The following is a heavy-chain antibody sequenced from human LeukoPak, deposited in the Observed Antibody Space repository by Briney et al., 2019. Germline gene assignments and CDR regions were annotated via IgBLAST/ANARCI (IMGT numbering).Heavy chain of an antibody. D-gene: IGHD3-10*01. CDR2: IYLSGGT. CDR1: GGSLSGGSYY. J-gene: IGHJ4*02. CDR3: ARGGSDAGTYVH. V-gene: IGHV4-61*01. Sequence: SETLSLTCTLSGGSLSGGSYYWSWIRQPPGKGLEWIGYIYLSGGTNYNPSLKSRVTTSVATSKNQFSMKLTSVTAADTAVYYCARGGSDAGTYVHWGQGTLVTVSS.